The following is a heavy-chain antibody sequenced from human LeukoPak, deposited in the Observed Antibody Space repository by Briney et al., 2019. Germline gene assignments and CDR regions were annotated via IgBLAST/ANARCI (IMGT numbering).Heavy chain of an antibody. CDR3: ATVTPDSYGYGGHDAFDI. J-gene: IGHJ3*02. CDR2: MNPNSGNT. Sequence: ASVKVSCKASGYTFTSYDINWVRQATGQGLEWMGWMNPNSGNTGYAQKFQGRVTMTRNTSISTAYMELSSLRSEDTAVYYCATVTPDSYGYGGHDAFDIWGQGTMVTVSS. CDR1: GYTFTSYD. V-gene: IGHV1-8*01. D-gene: IGHD5-18*01.